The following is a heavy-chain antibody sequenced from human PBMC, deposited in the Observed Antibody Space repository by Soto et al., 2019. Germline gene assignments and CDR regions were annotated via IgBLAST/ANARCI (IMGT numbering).Heavy chain of an antibody. Sequence: ASVKVSCKASGYTFTGYYLHWVRQAPGQGLEWMGWINPNTGVTSNAQKFQGRVTMTRETSIRTAYMELSGLRSDDTAIYYCARKLIAASGTFDYWGQGTLVTVSS. D-gene: IGHD6-13*01. CDR3: ARKLIAASGTFDY. V-gene: IGHV1-2*02. CDR2: INPNTGVT. J-gene: IGHJ4*02. CDR1: GYTFTGYY.